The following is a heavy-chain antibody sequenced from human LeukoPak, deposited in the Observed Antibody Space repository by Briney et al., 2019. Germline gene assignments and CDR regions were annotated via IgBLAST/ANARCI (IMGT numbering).Heavy chain of an antibody. Sequence: PSETLSLTCTVSGGSISSSSYYWGWIRQPPGKGLEWIGSIYYSGSTYYNPSLKSRVTISVDTSKNQFSLKLSSVTAADTGVYYCARIVGASDYWGQGTLVTVSS. CDR1: GGSISSSSYY. V-gene: IGHV4-39*01. CDR3: ARIVGASDY. J-gene: IGHJ4*02. CDR2: IYYSGST. D-gene: IGHD1-26*01.